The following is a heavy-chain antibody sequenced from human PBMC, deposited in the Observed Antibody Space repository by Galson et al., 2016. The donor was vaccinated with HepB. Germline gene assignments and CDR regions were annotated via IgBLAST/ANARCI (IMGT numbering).Heavy chain of an antibody. D-gene: IGHD2-15*01. CDR2: VRTNNIRSGFKT. Sequence: SLRLSCAVSGFPFSSHAMSWVRQAPGEGLEWVSIVRTNNIRSGFKTSYADSVQGSFTVSSDDSKNALYLQMNSLRFADTAVYYCSRLYCGCGSCYPRSYYFDFWGHGILVTVSP. V-gene: IGHV3-23*01. CDR1: GFPFSSHA. J-gene: IGHJ4*01. CDR3: SRLYCGCGSCYPRSYYFDF.